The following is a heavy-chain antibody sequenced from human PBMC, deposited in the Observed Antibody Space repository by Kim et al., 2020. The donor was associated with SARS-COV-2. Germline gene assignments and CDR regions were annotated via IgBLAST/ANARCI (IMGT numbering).Heavy chain of an antibody. D-gene: IGHD6-13*01. CDR3: ASRYSSTWWENWFDP. J-gene: IGHJ5*02. Sequence: DSVKGRFTISRDNSKSTQYLQMNTLRAEDTAVYYCASRYSSTWWENWFDPWGQGTLVTVSS. V-gene: IGHV3-23*01.